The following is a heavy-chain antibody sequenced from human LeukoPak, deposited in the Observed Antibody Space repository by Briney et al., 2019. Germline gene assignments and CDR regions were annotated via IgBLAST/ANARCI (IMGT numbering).Heavy chain of an antibody. V-gene: IGHV4-59*02. CDR3: ARRPAARLTFDY. Sequence: SETLSLTCTVSGDSVSGYYWSWIRQPPGKGLEWIGYIYYSGNTNYNPSLKSRVTMSVDTSKNQFSLKLSSVTAADTAVYYCARRPAARLTFDYWGQGTLVTVSS. CDR1: GDSVSGYY. CDR2: IYYSGNT. D-gene: IGHD2-2*01. J-gene: IGHJ4*02.